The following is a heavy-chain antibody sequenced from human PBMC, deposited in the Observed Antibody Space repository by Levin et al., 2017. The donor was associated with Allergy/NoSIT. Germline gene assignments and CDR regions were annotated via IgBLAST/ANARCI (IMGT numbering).Heavy chain of an antibody. Sequence: RGESLKISCAASGFTVSSHYMSWVRQAPGKGLEWVSVIYSGGSTYFADSVKGRFTISRDISKNTLYLQMNSLRAEDTAVYYCAGGYSGYEFTAYWGQGTLVTVSS. V-gene: IGHV3-66*01. D-gene: IGHD5-12*01. CDR3: AGGYSGYEFTAY. CDR1: GFTVSSHY. J-gene: IGHJ4*02. CDR2: IYSGGST.